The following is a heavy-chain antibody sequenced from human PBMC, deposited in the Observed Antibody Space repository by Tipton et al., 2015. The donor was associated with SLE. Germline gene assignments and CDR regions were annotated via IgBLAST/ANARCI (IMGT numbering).Heavy chain of an antibody. Sequence: TLSLTCTVSGDSVSSRSYYWGWIRQPPGKGLEWIGNVYYSGTTYYNPSLKSRVTISVDTSKNQFSLKVNSVTAADTAVYYCARHLFGARFVEWEGYYFDYWGQGTLVTVSS. CDR3: ARHLFGARFVEWEGYYFDY. J-gene: IGHJ4*02. CDR1: GDSVSSRSYY. CDR2: VYYSGTT. V-gene: IGHV4-39*01. D-gene: IGHD3-3*01.